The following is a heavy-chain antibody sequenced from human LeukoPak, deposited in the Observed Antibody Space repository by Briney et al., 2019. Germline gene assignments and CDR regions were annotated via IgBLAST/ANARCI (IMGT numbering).Heavy chain of an antibody. CDR2: VYYTGST. CDR3: ARISSSNWYNERGAFDV. CDR1: GGSISSYY. J-gene: IGHJ3*01. V-gene: IGHV4-59*01. D-gene: IGHD6-13*01. Sequence: PSVTLSLTCTVSGGSISSYYWSWVRQPPGKGLEWIGFVYYTGSTNYSPSLKSRVTISVDTSKNQFSLKLRSVTAADTAVYYCARISSSNWYNERGAFDVWGQGTMVTVSS.